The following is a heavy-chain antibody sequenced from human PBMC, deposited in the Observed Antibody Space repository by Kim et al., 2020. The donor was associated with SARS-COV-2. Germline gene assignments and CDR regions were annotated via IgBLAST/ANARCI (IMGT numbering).Heavy chain of an antibody. CDR2: ISGSGGST. J-gene: IGHJ4*02. D-gene: IGHD3-22*01. Sequence: GGSLRLSCAASGFTFGSYAMSWVRQAPGKGLEWVSAISGSGGSTYYADSVKGRFTISRDNSKNTLYLQMNSLRAEDTAVYYCAKDTSSGYLYYFDYWGQGTLVTVPS. CDR3: AKDTSSGYLYYFDY. CDR1: GFTFGSYA. V-gene: IGHV3-23*01.